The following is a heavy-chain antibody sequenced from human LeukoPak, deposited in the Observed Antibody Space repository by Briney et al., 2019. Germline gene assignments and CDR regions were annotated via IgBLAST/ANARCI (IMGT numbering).Heavy chain of an antibody. V-gene: IGHV1-18*01. CDR3: ARDLTDQSIAARLVYYYYYMDV. Sequence: GASVKVSCKASGYTFTSYGISWVRQAPGQGLEWMGWISAYNGNTNYAQKLQGRVTMTTDTSTTTAYMELRSLRSDDTAVYYCARDLTDQSIAARLVYYYYYMDVWGKGTTVTVSS. CDR1: GYTFTSYG. D-gene: IGHD6-6*01. J-gene: IGHJ6*03. CDR2: ISAYNGNT.